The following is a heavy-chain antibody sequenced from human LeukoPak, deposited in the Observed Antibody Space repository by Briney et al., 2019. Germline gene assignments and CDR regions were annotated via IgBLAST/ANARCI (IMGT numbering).Heavy chain of an antibody. CDR3: AKASWVASADAVL. CDR2: SLGGDDET. J-gene: IGHJ4*02. D-gene: IGHD6-13*01. V-gene: IGHV3-23*01. Sequence: PGGSLRLSCAASGFTFSRSALSWVREAPARGLEWVSSLGGDDETFYEDSVKRRFTHCRDETRNTDYLQMNNLRVDDTAVYFCAKASWVASADAVLWGQGTVVTVSS. CDR1: GFTFSRSA.